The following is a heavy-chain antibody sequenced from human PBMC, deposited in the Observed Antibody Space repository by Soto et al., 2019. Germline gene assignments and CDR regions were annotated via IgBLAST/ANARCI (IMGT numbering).Heavy chain of an antibody. D-gene: IGHD2-15*01. CDR2: IYHSGST. J-gene: IGHJ4*02. CDR1: SGSITSANW. Sequence: QVPLQESGPRLVRPSGTLSLTCTVSSGSITSANWWSWVRQPPGRGLEWIGEIYHSGSTNYNLSLKSRVTLSVDKSKNQFSLSLSSVTAAGTAMYYCARRGGGVVLAATTPFDYWGQGTLVTVSS. V-gene: IGHV4-4*02. CDR3: ARRGGGVVLAATTPFDY.